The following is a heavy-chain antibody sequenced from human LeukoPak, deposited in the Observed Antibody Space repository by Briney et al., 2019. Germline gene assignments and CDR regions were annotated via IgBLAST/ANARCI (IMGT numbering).Heavy chain of an antibody. D-gene: IGHD3-3*01. Sequence: GASVKVSCKASGYTFTGYFMHWVRQAPGQGLEWMGWINPHSGGTDNAQNFQGRVTMTRDTSINTAYRELTRMTSDDTAVYFCARGGGTSGPELDYWGQGTLVTVSS. V-gene: IGHV1-2*02. CDR2: INPHSGGT. J-gene: IGHJ4*02. CDR3: ARGGGTSGPELDY. CDR1: GYTFTGYF.